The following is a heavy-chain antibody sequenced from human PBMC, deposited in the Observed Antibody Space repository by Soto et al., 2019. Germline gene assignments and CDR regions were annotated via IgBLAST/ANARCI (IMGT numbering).Heavy chain of an antibody. J-gene: IGHJ6*02. D-gene: IGHD3-16*01. V-gene: IGHV1-18*01. Sequence: QVQLVQSGAEVKKPGASVTVSCKASGYTFTTYGVSWVRQAPGQGLEWLGWINGYNGNAKYAENLQGRVTMITDTSTSTAYMELRSLRSDDTAVYYCARMGDVPYYYYGMDVWGQGTTVTVSS. CDR3: ARMGDVPYYYYGMDV. CDR1: GYTFTTYG. CDR2: INGYNGNA.